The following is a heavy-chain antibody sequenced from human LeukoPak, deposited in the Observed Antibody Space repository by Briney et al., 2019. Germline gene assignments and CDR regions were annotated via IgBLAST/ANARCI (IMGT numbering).Heavy chain of an antibody. CDR1: GFTFSGYW. Sequence: GGSLRLSCVASGFTFSGYWMSWVRQAPGKGLEWVANTNGDGSEKYYVDSVKGRFTISRDNAKNSLYLQMNSLRAEDTAVYYCARRSEIVVVVAATRYGLYYFDYWGQGTLVTVSS. V-gene: IGHV3-7*01. CDR2: TNGDGSEK. CDR3: ARRSEIVVVVAATRYGLYYFDY. D-gene: IGHD2-15*01. J-gene: IGHJ4*02.